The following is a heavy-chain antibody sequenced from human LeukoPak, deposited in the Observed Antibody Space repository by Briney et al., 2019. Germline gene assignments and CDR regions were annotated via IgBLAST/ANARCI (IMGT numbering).Heavy chain of an antibody. V-gene: IGHV3-11*04. CDR3: ARVHKKDHAIITGTTGVPYYSDY. Sequence: GGSLRLSCAASGFTFSDYYMSWIRQAPGKGLEWVSYISSSGSTIYYADSVKGRFTISRDNAKNSLYLQMNSLRAEDTAVYYCARVHKKDHAIITGTTGVPYYSDYWGQGTLVTVSS. CDR1: GFTFSDYY. CDR2: ISSSGSTI. D-gene: IGHD1-7*01. J-gene: IGHJ4*02.